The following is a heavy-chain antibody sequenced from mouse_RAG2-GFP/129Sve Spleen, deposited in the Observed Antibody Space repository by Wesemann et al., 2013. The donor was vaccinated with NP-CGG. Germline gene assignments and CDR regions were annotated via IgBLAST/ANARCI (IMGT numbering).Heavy chain of an antibody. CDR3: ARSKDGNPYYYAMDY. Sequence: EYGGGLVQPGGSRKLSCAASGFTFSSFGMHWVRQAPEKGLEWVAYISSGSSTIYYADTVKGRFTISRDNPKNTLFLQMTSLRSEDTAMYYCARSKDGNPYYYAMDYWGGSRGTSVTVSS. D-gene: IGHD2-1*01. V-gene: IGHV5-17*02. CDR2: ISSGSSTI. CDR1: GFTFSSFG. J-gene: IGHJ4*01.